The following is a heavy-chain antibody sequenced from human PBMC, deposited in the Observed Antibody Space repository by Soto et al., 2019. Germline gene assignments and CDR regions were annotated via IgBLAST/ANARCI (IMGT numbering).Heavy chain of an antibody. J-gene: IGHJ4*02. Sequence: QITLKESGPTLVKPTQTLTLTCTFSGFSLSTSGVGVGWIRQPPGKALEWLALIYWDDDKRYSPSLKSRLTITKDTSNHQVVLTMTNMDPVDTATYYCAHSHSTVVTFAYWGQGTLVTVSS. V-gene: IGHV2-5*02. D-gene: IGHD2-15*01. CDR3: AHSHSTVVTFAY. CDR2: IYWDDDK. CDR1: GFSLSTSGVG.